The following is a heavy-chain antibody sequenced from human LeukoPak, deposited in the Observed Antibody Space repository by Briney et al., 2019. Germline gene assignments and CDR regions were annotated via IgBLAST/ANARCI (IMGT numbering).Heavy chain of an antibody. CDR3: ARHDWFDP. J-gene: IGHJ5*02. CDR1: GFTFSSYS. V-gene: IGHV3-7*03. Sequence: GGSLRLSCAASGFTFSSYSMNWVRQAPGKGLEWVANIKADGSDRHYVDSVKGRFTVSRDNSKNTLYLQMNSLRAEDTAVYYCARHDWFDPWGRGTLVTVSS. CDR2: IKADGSDR.